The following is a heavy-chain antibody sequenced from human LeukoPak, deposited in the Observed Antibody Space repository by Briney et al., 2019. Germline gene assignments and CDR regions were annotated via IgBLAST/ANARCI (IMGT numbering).Heavy chain of an antibody. Sequence: SETLSLTCAIYGGSFSGYDWSWIRQPPGKGLEWIEEINHSGSTNYNPPLKSRVTISVDTSKNQFSLKLSSVTAADTAVYYCARSIAAAGTQYFDYYYYMDVWGRGTTVTVSS. V-gene: IGHV4-34*01. CDR2: INHSGST. J-gene: IGHJ6*03. CDR1: GGSFSGYD. CDR3: ARSIAAAGTQYFDYYYYMDV. D-gene: IGHD6-13*01.